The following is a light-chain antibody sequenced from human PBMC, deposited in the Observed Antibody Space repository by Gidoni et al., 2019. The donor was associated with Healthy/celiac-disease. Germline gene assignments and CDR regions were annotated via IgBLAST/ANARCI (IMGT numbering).Light chain of an antibody. J-gene: IGKJ4*01. CDR3: QQSYSTPLT. CDR1: QSISSY. CDR2: AAS. Sequence: DIHMTQSPSSLSASVGDRVTITSRASQSISSYLNWYQQKPGKAPKLLIYAASSLQSGVPSRFSGSGSGTDFTLTISSLQPEDFATYYCQQSYSTPLTFGGGTKVEIK. V-gene: IGKV1-39*01.